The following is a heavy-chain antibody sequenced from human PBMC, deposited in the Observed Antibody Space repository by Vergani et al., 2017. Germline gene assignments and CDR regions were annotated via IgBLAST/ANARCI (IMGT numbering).Heavy chain of an antibody. J-gene: IGHJ4*02. CDR1: GGSISSSSYY. CDR3: ARPLGFGVVIK. V-gene: IGHV4-39*01. CDR2: IYYSGST. Sequence: QVQLQQWGPGLVKPSETLSLTCTVSGGSISSSSYYWGWIRQPPGKGLEWIGSIYYSGSTYYNPSLKSRVTISVDTSKNQFSLKLSSVTAADTAVYYCARPLGFGVVIKWGQGTLVTVSS. D-gene: IGHD3-3*01.